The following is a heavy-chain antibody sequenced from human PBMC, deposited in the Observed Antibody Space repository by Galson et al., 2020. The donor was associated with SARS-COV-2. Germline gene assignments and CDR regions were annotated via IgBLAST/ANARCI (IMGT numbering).Heavy chain of an antibody. Sequence: GGSLRLSCAASGFTFDDYAMHWVRQAPGKGLEWVSLMSWDGGSTYYADSVKGRFTISRDNSKNSLYLQMNSLRAEDTALYYCAKDSITMVQGVSGGMDVWGQGTTVTVSS. CDR2: MSWDGGST. CDR3: AKDSITMVQGVSGGMDV. D-gene: IGHD3-10*01. J-gene: IGHJ6*02. V-gene: IGHV3-43D*03. CDR1: GFTFDDYA.